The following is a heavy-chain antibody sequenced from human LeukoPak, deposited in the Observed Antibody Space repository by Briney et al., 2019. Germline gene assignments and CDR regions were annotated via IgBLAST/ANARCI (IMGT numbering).Heavy chain of an antibody. CDR3: AKNGGPHGMDV. Sequence: PGASLRLSCAASGFTVSSNYMSWVRQAPGKGLEWVSVIYSGDNTDYADSVKGRFTISRDNSKNTLYLQMNSLRPEDTAVYYCAKNGGPHGMDVWGQGTTVTVSS. D-gene: IGHD3-16*01. CDR1: GFTVSSNY. V-gene: IGHV3-53*05. J-gene: IGHJ6*02. CDR2: IYSGDNT.